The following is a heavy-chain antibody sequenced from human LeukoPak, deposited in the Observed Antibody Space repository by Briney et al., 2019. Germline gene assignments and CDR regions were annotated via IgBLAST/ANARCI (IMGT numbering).Heavy chain of an antibody. CDR3: ARDSSSCSTSCYPDYYGMDV. Sequence: GGSLRLSCAASGFTVSSNYMSWVRQAPGKGLEWVSVIYSSGGTYYADSVKGRFTITRDNSKNTLYLQMNSLRAEDTAVYYCARDSSSCSTSCYPDYYGMDVWGKGTTVTVSS. CDR2: IYSSGGT. J-gene: IGHJ6*04. D-gene: IGHD2-2*01. V-gene: IGHV3-53*01. CDR1: GFTVSSNY.